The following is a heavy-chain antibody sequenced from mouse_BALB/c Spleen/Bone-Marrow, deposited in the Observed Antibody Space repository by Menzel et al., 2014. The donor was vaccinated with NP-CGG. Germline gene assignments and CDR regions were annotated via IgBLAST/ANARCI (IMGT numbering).Heavy chain of an antibody. CDR2: IDPYYGGT. D-gene: IGHD2-3*01. CDR1: GYSFTGYN. V-gene: IGHV1-39*01. J-gene: IGHJ4*01. Sequence: QLQEFGPALDTPGACGKISCKASGYSFTGYNMNWVKQSTGKSLEWIGNIDPYYGGTSYNQKCKGKATLTVYKSSSTAYMQLKSLTSEDSAVYYCARSGGYYHYYAMDYWGQGTSVTVSS. CDR3: ARSGGYYHYYAMDY.